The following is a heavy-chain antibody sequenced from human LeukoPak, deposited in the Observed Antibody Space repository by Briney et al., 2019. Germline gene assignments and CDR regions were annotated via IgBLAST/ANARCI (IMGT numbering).Heavy chain of an antibody. CDR2: IYYSGST. V-gene: IGHV4-39*07. CDR1: GGSISSSSYY. J-gene: IGHJ5*02. D-gene: IGHD2-2*01. Sequence: PSETLSLTCTVSGGSISSSSYYWGWIRQPPGKGLEWIGSIYYSGSTYYNPSLKSRVTISVDTSKNQFSLKLSSVTAADTAVYYCAREGCSSTSYYFYWFDPWGQGTLVTVSS. CDR3: AREGCSSTSYYFYWFDP.